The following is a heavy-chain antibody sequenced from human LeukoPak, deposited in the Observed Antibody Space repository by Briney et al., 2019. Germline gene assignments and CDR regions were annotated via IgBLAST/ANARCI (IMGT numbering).Heavy chain of an antibody. CDR1: GFTVSTYP. CDR2: LSGSRGAT. D-gene: IGHD2/OR15-2a*01. J-gene: IGHJ4*02. V-gene: IGHV3-23*01. Sequence: AGSLRLSCAASGFTVSTYPMSWVRQAPGKGLEWVSILSGSRGATYYANSVKGRFTISRDNSKNTLYLQMTSLRAEDTAVYYCAKERTQTTSFDYWGQGTLVTVSS. CDR3: AKERTQTTSFDY.